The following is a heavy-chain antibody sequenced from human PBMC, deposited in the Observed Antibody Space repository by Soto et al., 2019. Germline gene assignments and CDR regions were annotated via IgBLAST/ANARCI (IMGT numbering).Heavy chain of an antibody. CDR3: ARVDIAVAGYYFDY. CDR2: ISAYNGNT. CDR1: GYTLTSYG. J-gene: IGHJ4*02. D-gene: IGHD6-19*01. V-gene: IGHV1-18*01. Sequence: ASVKVSCKASGYTLTSYGISWVRQAPGQGLEWMGWISAYNGNTNYAQKLQGRVTMTTDTSTSTAYMELRSLRSDDTAVYYCARVDIAVAGYYFDYWGQGTLVTVSS.